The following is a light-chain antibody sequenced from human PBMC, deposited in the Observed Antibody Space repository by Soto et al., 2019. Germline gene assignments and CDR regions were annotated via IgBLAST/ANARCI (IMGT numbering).Light chain of an antibody. V-gene: IGKV1-6*01. Sequence: IQMTQSPSSLSSSVGDRVTITCRASQGVRDDVGWYQQKLGKAAKLLIYSASTLQCGVPSRFSGSGSGTDFTLTISGRQSEDFATYYCLQESNYPLPFGGGTKVEIK. CDR3: LQESNYPLP. CDR2: SAS. J-gene: IGKJ4*01. CDR1: QGVRDD.